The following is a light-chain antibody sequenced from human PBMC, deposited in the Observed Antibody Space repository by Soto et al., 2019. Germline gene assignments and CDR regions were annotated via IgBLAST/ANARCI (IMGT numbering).Light chain of an antibody. J-gene: IGKJ4*01. Sequence: SQMTHSRSSLSASFGYIVTITCQASQDISNYLNWFQQTPGKAPKLLIYDASNLETGVPSRFSGSGSETDFTFTISSLQPEDIATYYCQQYNILPLTLGGGTKVDIK. CDR3: QQYNILPLT. V-gene: IGKV1-33*01. CDR2: DAS. CDR1: QDISNY.